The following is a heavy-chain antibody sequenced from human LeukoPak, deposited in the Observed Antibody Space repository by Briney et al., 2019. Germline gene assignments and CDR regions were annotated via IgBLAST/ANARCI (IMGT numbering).Heavy chain of an antibody. D-gene: IGHD2-21*01. V-gene: IGHV3-21*01. J-gene: IGHJ4*02. CDR3: ATLGCAGENCPRAGRALGGY. CDR2: ISSGGTFV. CDR1: GFTFSSYT. Sequence: PGGSLRLSCTGSGFTFSSYTLHWVRQAPGKELEWVSSISSGGTFVFYADSVTGRFTISRDNAAKSLYLQMDSLRAEDTAVYYCATLGCAGENCPRAGRALGGYWGQGTLVTVSS.